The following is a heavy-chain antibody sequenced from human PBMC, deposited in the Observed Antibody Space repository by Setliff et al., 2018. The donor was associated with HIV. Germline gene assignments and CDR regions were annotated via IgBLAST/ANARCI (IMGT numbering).Heavy chain of an antibody. J-gene: IGHJ6*03. D-gene: IGHD3-3*01. Sequence: AASVKVSCKASGGTFSSYAISWVRQAPGQGLEWMGRIITIFGTTNYAQKFQGRVTITADKSTSTAYMELSSLRSEDTAVYYCARDPGEGGGGFLEWTIGYYYYMDVWGKGTTVTVS. CDR1: GGTFSSYA. CDR2: IITIFGTT. V-gene: IGHV1-69*06. CDR3: ARDPGEGGGGFLEWTIGYYYYMDV.